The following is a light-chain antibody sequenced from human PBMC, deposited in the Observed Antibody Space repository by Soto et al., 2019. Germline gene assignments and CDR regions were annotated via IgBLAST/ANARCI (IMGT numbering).Light chain of an antibody. CDR2: AAS. CDR3: QQSYNTPIN. Sequence: DIQMTQSPSSLSASVGDRVTITCRASQSISNYLNWYQQKPGKAPELLIYAASSLQSGVPSRFSGSGSGTDFTLTISSLQPEDFATYYCQQSYNTPINLGPGTKVDIK. CDR1: QSISNY. J-gene: IGKJ3*01. V-gene: IGKV1-39*01.